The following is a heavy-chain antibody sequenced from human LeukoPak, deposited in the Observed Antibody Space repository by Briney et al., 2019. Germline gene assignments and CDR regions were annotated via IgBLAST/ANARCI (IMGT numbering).Heavy chain of an antibody. CDR1: GYTFTSYT. CDR3: ARGVDYYDSSGIPDLGY. V-gene: IGHV7-4-1*02. CDR2: INTNTGNP. Sequence: ASVKVSCKASGYTFTSYTINWVRQAPGQGLEWMGWINTNTGNPTYAQGFTGRFVFSLDTSVSTAYLQISSLKAEDTAVYYCARGVDYYDSSGIPDLGYWGQGTLVTVSS. J-gene: IGHJ4*02. D-gene: IGHD3-22*01.